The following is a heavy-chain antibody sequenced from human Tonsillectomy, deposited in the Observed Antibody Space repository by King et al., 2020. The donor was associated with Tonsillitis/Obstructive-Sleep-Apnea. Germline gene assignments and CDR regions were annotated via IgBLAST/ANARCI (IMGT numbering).Heavy chain of an antibody. J-gene: IGHJ3*02. CDR3: ARAGIIVEDAFDI. V-gene: IGHV4-34*01. Sequence: VQLQQWGAGLLRPSEPLSLTCAVSGGSLSGYYWSWIRQPPGKGLEWIGEINHSGSSNYNPSLKSRVTISVDTSKNHLSLNLTSVTAADTAVYYCARAGIIVEDAFDIWGQGTLVTVSS. CDR2: INHSGSS. D-gene: IGHD3-3*02. CDR1: GGSLSGYY.